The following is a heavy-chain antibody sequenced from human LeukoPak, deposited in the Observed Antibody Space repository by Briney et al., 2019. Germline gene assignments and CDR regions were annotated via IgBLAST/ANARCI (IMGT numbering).Heavy chain of an antibody. CDR2: ISAYNGNT. D-gene: IGHD3-22*01. CDR3: ASGPSYYDTSGYYPIVD. V-gene: IGHV1-18*01. CDR1: GYTFTSYG. Sequence: ASVKASCKASGYTFTSYGISWVRQAPGQGLEWMGWISAYNGNTNYAQKLQGRVTMTRNTSISTAYLELSSLRSEDTAVYFCASGPSYYDTSGYYPIVDWGQGTLVTVSS. J-gene: IGHJ4*02.